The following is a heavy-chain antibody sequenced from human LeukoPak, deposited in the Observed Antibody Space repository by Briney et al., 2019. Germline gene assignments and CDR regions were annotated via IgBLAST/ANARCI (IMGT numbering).Heavy chain of an antibody. Sequence: SETLSLTCAVYGGSFSGYYWSWIRQPPGKGLEWIGEISHSGSTNYNPSLKSRVTISVDTSKNQFSLKLSSVTAADTAVYYCARYCSGGSCYDRTFDYWGQGTLVTVSS. CDR2: ISHSGST. CDR1: GGSFSGYY. CDR3: ARYCSGGSCYDRTFDY. V-gene: IGHV4-34*01. D-gene: IGHD2-15*01. J-gene: IGHJ4*02.